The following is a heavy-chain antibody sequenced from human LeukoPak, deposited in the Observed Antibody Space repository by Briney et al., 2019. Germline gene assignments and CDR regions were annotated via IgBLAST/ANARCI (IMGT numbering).Heavy chain of an antibody. J-gene: IGHJ6*02. CDR3: AMVPAAMAYYYGMDV. CDR1: VYTFTGYY. CDR2: INPNSGGT. D-gene: IGHD2-2*01. Sequence: GASVKVSCKASVYTFTGYYMHWVRQAPGQGLEWMGWINPNSGGTNYAQKFQGRVTMTRDTSISTAYMELSRLRSDDTAVYYCAMVPAAMAYYYGMDVWGQGTTVTVSS. V-gene: IGHV1-2*02.